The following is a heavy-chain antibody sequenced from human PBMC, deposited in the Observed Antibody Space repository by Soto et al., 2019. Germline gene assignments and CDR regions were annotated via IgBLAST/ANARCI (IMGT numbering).Heavy chain of an antibody. V-gene: IGHV5-51*01. CDR2: IYPGDSDT. CDR3: AGGGVRGVISRTRDYYGMDV. Sequence: GESLKISCKCSGYSFTSYCIGWVRQMPGKGLEWMGIIYPGDSDTRYSPSFQGQITISADKSISTAYLQWSSRKASDTAMYYCAGGGVRGVISRTRDYYGMDVWGKGTRVTVSS. J-gene: IGHJ6*04. D-gene: IGHD3-10*01. CDR1: GYSFTSYC.